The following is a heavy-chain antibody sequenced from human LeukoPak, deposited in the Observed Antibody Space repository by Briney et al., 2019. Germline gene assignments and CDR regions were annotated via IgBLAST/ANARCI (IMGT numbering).Heavy chain of an antibody. Sequence: PSETLSLTCAVYGGSFTDYYWSWIRHLPGKGLEWIGEIHHRAGANYNPSLWGRVTISADTSKNQFSLHLTSVTAADTATFFCARGPVRDDGLTGISYYYGLDVLGQGTTVTVFS. J-gene: IGHJ6*02. CDR3: ARGPVRDDGLTGISYYYGLDV. CDR1: GGSFTDYY. CDR2: IHHRAGA. V-gene: IGHV4-34*01. D-gene: IGHD2-21*02.